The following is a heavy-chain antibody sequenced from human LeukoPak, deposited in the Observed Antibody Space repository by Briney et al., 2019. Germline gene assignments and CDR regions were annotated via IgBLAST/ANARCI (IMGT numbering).Heavy chain of an antibody. CDR2: IYCSGST. Sequence: PSETLSLTCTVSGGSISSYYWSWIRQPPGKGLEWIGYIYCSGSTNYNPSLKSRVTISVDTSKNQFSLKLSSVTAADTAVYYCARGYFDWLSPAVNWFDPWGQGTLVTVSS. D-gene: IGHD3-9*01. CDR1: GGSISSYY. CDR3: ARGYFDWLSPAVNWFDP. V-gene: IGHV4-59*01. J-gene: IGHJ5*02.